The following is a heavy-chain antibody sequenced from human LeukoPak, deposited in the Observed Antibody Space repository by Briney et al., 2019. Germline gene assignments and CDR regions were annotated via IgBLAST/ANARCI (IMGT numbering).Heavy chain of an antibody. Sequence: GGSLRLSCAASGFTFSSYSMNWVRQAPGKGLEWVSSISGSSSYIYYADSVKGRFTISRDNAKNSLYLQMNSLRAEDTAVYYCAREGNYYGSGSYYNALDYWGQGTLVTVSS. CDR2: ISGSSSYI. D-gene: IGHD3-10*01. CDR1: GFTFSSYS. V-gene: IGHV3-21*04. J-gene: IGHJ4*02. CDR3: AREGNYYGSGSYYNALDY.